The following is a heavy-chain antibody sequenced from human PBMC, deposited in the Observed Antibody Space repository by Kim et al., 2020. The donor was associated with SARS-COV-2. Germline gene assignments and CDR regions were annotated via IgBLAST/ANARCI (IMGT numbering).Heavy chain of an antibody. CDR3: ARASRHDSSGYYLPPPGY. CDR2: ISYDGSNK. Sequence: GGSLRLSCAASGFTFSSYAMHWVRQAPDKGLEWVAVISYDGSNKYYADSVKGRFTISRDNSKNTLYLQMNSLRAEDTAVYYCARASRHDSSGYYLPPPGYWGQGTLVTVSS. CDR1: GFTFSSYA. V-gene: IGHV3-30*04. D-gene: IGHD3-22*01. J-gene: IGHJ4*02.